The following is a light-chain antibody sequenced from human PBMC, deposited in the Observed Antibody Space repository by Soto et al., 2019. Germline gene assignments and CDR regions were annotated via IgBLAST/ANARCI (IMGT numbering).Light chain of an antibody. CDR1: QSISSS. CDR2: AAS. J-gene: IGKJ5*01. Sequence: DIQMTQSPSSLSASVGDRVTITCRASQSISSSLNWYRHKPGRAPKLLIYAASSLQSGVPSRFSGSGFGSYSTLTISSLQPEDFATYYCQQNYSTPLTFGQGTRLDIK. CDR3: QQNYSTPLT. V-gene: IGKV1-39*01.